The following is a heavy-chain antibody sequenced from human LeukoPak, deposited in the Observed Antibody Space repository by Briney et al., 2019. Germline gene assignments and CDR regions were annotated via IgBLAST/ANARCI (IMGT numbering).Heavy chain of an antibody. CDR2: IRYDGSHE. Sequence: GGSLRLSCGASGFTFRTHDMHWVRQAPGKGLEWVAFIRYDGSHEYYADSVKGRFTISRDNSKNTLYLQMNSVRREDTALYYCAKPSGSGVDYWGQGTRVTVSS. CDR1: GFTFRTHD. D-gene: IGHD1-26*01. V-gene: IGHV3-30*02. J-gene: IGHJ4*01. CDR3: AKPSGSGVDY.